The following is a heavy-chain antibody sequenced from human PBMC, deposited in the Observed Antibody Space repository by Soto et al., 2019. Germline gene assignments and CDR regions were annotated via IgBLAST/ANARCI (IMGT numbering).Heavy chain of an antibody. Sequence: QVQLQQWGAGLLKPSETLSLTCAVYGGSFSDYYWSLIRQPPGKGLEWIGEINDSGTTNYKPSLSNRRSTSVDTSKIQFSLSLSSVTAADSAVYYCARPREEWQYDAFDIWGQGTMVTVSS. V-gene: IGHV4-34*02. CDR1: GGSFSDYY. D-gene: IGHD3-3*01. J-gene: IGHJ3*02. CDR3: ARPREEWQYDAFDI. CDR2: INDSGTT.